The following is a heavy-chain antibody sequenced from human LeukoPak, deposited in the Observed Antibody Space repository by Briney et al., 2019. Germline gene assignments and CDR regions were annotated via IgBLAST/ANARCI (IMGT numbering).Heavy chain of an antibody. J-gene: IGHJ5*02. CDR1: GLTFSSYS. V-gene: IGHV3-21*01. CDR3: ARDGPKYCSNGVCYAPVDP. D-gene: IGHD2-8*01. CDR2: ISSGSSYI. Sequence: PGGSLRLSCAASGLTFSSYSMNWVRQAPGKGLEWVSSISSGSSYIYYADSVKGRFTISRDNAKNSLYLQMNSLRAEDTAVYYCARDGPKYCSNGVCYAPVDPWGQGTLVTVSS.